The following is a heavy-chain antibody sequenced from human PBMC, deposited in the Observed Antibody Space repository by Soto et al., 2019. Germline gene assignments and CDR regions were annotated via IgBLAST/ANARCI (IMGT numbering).Heavy chain of an antibody. CDR3: ARATTTVTETLDY. J-gene: IGHJ4*02. CDR2: ISYDGSNK. Sequence: PGGSLRLSCAASGFTFSSYAMHWVRQAPGKGLEWVAVISYDGSNKYYADSVKGRFTISRDNSKNTLYLQMNSLRAEDTAVYYCARATTTVTETLDYWGQGTLVTVYS. CDR1: GFTFSSYA. D-gene: IGHD4-4*01. V-gene: IGHV3-30-3*01.